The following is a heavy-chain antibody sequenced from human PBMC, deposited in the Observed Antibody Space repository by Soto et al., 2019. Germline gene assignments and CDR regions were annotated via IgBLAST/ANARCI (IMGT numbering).Heavy chain of an antibody. D-gene: IGHD1-26*01. CDR3: AGDGRGGFDY. CDR1: GFTFSSYA. V-gene: IGHV3-30-3*01. CDR2: ISYDGSNK. Sequence: QVQLVESGGGVVQPGRSLRLSCAASGFTFSSYAMHWVRQAPGKGLEWVAVISYDGSNKYYADSVKGRFTISRDNSKNTLYLQMNSLRAEDTAVYYCAGDGRGGFDYWGQGTLVTVSS. J-gene: IGHJ4*02.